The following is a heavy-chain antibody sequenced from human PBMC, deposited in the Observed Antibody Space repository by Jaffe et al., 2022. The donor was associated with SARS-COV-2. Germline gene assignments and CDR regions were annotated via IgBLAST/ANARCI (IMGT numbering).Heavy chain of an antibody. Sequence: QVQLVESGGGVVQPGRSLRLSCAASGFTFSSYGMHWVRQAPGKGLEWVAVISYDGSNKYYADSVKGRFTISRDNSKNTLYLQMNSLRAEDTAVYYCAGLRNYGGYYWGQGTLVTVSS. D-gene: IGHD4-17*01. J-gene: IGHJ4*02. CDR1: GFTFSSYG. CDR3: AGLRNYGGYY. CDR2: ISYDGSNK. V-gene: IGHV3-30*03.